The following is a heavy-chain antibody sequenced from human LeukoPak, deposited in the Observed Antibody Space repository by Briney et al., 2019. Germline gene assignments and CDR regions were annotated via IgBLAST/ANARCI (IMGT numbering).Heavy chain of an antibody. Sequence: GESLKISCVASGFTVSRNYVSWVRQAPGKGLEWVSIIYSGGSTNYADSVKGRFIISRDNSKNTLYLQMNSLRAEDTAVYYCARVGGAYCGGDCSLGGWGQGTLVTVSS. CDR1: GFTVSRNY. CDR3: ARVGGAYCGGDCSLGG. J-gene: IGHJ4*02. CDR2: IYSGGST. D-gene: IGHD2-21*02. V-gene: IGHV3-66*01.